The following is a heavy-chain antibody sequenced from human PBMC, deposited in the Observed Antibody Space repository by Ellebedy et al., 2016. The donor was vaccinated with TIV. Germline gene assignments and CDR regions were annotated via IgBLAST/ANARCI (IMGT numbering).Heavy chain of an antibody. D-gene: IGHD3-10*01. Sequence: GGSLRLXXSASGFTFSSYAMHWVRQAPGKGLEYVSAISSNGGSTYYADSVKGRFTISRDNSKNTLYLQMSSLRAEDTAVYYCVKDLTPLVRGVMGYWGQGTLVTVSS. V-gene: IGHV3-64D*06. CDR1: GFTFSSYA. CDR3: VKDLTPLVRGVMGY. CDR2: ISSNGGST. J-gene: IGHJ4*02.